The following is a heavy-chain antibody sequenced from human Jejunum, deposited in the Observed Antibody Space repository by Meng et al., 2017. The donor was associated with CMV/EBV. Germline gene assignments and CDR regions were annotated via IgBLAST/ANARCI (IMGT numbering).Heavy chain of an antibody. CDR2: IYYNGAT. Sequence: ISTRSYYWSWIRLHPEKGLEWIGYIYYNGATYYNPSLKSRVVMSVDTSKNHFSLELSAVTAADTAVYYCARDHMGTYYDNYTALDVWGQGTMVTVSS. CDR3: ARDHMGTYYDNYTALDV. D-gene: IGHD3-22*01. CDR1: ISTRSYY. V-gene: IGHV4-31*02. J-gene: IGHJ3*01.